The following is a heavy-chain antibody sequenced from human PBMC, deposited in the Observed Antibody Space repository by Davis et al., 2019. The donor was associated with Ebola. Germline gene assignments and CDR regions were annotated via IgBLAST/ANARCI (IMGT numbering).Heavy chain of an antibody. D-gene: IGHD3-22*01. CDR1: GYSFTSYW. CDR3: ARDVQGYYDSSGYFDY. CDR2: IYPGDSDT. Sequence: GESLKISCKGSGYSFTSYWISWVRQLPGKGLEWMGIIYPGDSDTRYSPSFQGQVTISADKSISTAYLQWSSLKASDTTMYYCARDVQGYYDSSGYFDYWGQGTLVTVSS. V-gene: IGHV5-51*01. J-gene: IGHJ4*02.